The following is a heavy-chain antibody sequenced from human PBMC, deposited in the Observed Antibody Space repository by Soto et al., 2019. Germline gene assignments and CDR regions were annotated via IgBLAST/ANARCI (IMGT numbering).Heavy chain of an antibody. CDR2: INAYNGNT. CDR1: GYTFTSYG. D-gene: IGHD1-1*01. J-gene: IGHJ5*02. Sequence: ASVKVSCKASGYTFTSYGISWVRQAPGQGLEWMGWINAYNGNTNYAQKLQGRVTMTTDTSTSTAYMELRSLRSDDTAVYYCAKDLIWNDPNWFDPWGQGTLVTVSS. CDR3: AKDLIWNDPNWFDP. V-gene: IGHV1-18*01.